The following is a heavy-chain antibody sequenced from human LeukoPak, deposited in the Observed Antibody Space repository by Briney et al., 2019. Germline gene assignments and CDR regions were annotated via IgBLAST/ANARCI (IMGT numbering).Heavy chain of an antibody. CDR2: TNQDGSEK. CDR3: ARARDSSSWFSSDY. CDR1: GFTFSSYW. D-gene: IGHD6-13*01. V-gene: IGHV3-7*04. Sequence: GGSLRLSCAASGFTFSSYWMSWVRQVPGKGLEWVANTNQDGSEKYYVDSVKGRFTISRDNAKNSLYLQMNSLRAEDTAVYYCARARDSSSWFSSDYWGQGTLVTVSS. J-gene: IGHJ4*02.